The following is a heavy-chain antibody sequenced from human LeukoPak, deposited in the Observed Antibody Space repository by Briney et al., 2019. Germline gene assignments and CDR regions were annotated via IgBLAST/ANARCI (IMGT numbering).Heavy chain of an antibody. J-gene: IGHJ4*02. CDR2: INHSGST. D-gene: IGHD3-10*01. CDR3: VMGVWFVDY. Sequence: PSETLSLTCAVYGGSFSGYYWSWIRQPPGKGLEWIGEINHSGSTNYNPSLKSRATISVDTSKNQFSLKLSSVTAADTAVYYCVMGVWFVDYWGQGTLVTVSS. CDR1: GGSFSGYY. V-gene: IGHV4-34*01.